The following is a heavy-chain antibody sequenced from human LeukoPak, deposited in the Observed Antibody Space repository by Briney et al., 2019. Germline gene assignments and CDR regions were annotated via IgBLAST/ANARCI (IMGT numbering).Heavy chain of an antibody. CDR2: IYYSGST. J-gene: IGHJ5*02. D-gene: IGHD3-22*01. V-gene: IGHV4-61*01. Sequence: PSETLSLTCTVSGGSISSSSYYWGWIRQPPGKGLDWIGYIYYSGSTNYNPSLKSRVTISVDTSKNQFSLRLSSVTAADTAVYYCARDPSGYFNHWGQGTLATVSS. CDR3: ARDPSGYFNH. CDR1: GGSISSSSYY.